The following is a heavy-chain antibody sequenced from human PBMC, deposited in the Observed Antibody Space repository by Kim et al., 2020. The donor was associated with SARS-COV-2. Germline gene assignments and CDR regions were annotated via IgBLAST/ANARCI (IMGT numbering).Heavy chain of an antibody. D-gene: IGHD6-13*01. CDR2: IRSKANSYAT. CDR3: TRLIAAAGTGDY. J-gene: IGHJ4*02. V-gene: IGHV3-73*01. CDR1: GFTFSGSA. Sequence: GGSLRLSCAASGFTFSGSAMHWVRQASGKGLEWVGRIRSKANSYATAYAASVKGRFTISRDDSKNTAYLQMNSLKTEDTAVYYCTRLIAAAGTGDYWGQGTLVTVSS.